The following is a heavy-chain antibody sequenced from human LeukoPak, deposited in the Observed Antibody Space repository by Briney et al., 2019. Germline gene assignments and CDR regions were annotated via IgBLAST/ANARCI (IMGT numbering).Heavy chain of an antibody. J-gene: IGHJ4*02. V-gene: IGHV3-30-3*01. CDR2: ISYDGSNK. CDR1: GFTFSSYA. D-gene: IGHD3-22*01. CDR3: ATIPYTYYYDSSGYHTLDY. Sequence: GRSLRLSCAASGFTFSSYAMHWVRQAPGKGLEWVAVISYDGSNKYYADSVKGRFTISRDNSKNTLYLQMNSLRAEDTAVYYCATIPYTYYYDSSGYHTLDYWGQGTLVTVSS.